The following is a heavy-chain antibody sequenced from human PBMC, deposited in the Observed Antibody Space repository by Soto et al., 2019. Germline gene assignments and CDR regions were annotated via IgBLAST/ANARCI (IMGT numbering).Heavy chain of an antibody. V-gene: IGHV3-23*01. J-gene: IGHJ4*02. CDR3: ARPSYNSDPTHFAH. CDR2: ISGSGGTT. D-gene: IGHD1-1*01. Sequence: PGGSLRLSCAASGFTFSNYAMTWVRQAPGKGLEWVSGISGSGGTTYYADSVKGRFTISRDNSKNTLYLQMNSLRAADTAVYYCARPSYNSDPTHFAHWGRGTLVTVSS. CDR1: GFTFSNYA.